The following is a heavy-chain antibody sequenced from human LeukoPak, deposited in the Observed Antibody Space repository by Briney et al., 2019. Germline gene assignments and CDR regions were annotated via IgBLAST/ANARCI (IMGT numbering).Heavy chain of an antibody. CDR2: INHSGST. V-gene: IGHV4-34*01. CDR1: GGSFSGYY. CDR3: ARSVLGYSYGLHIDY. J-gene: IGHJ4*02. Sequence: SETLSLTCAVYGGSFSGYYWSWIRQPPGKGLEWIGEINHSGSTNYNPSLKSRVTISVDTSKNQFSLKLSSLTAADTAVYYCARSVLGYSYGLHIDYWGQGTLVTVSS. D-gene: IGHD5-18*01.